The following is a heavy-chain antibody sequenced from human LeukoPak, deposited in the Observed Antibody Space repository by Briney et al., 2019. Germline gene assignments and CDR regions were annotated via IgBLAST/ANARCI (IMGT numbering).Heavy chain of an antibody. CDR2: IYSGGST. Sequence: GGSLRLSCVASGFIVSSNCMSWVRQAPGKGLEWVSFIYSGGSTYYADSVKGRFTISRDNSKNTLYLQMNSLRAEDTAVYYCARVITVYNDYEEVAEYFQHWGQGTLVIVSS. CDR3: ARVITVYNDYEEVAEYFQH. D-gene: IGHD4-17*01. J-gene: IGHJ1*01. CDR1: GFIVSSNC. V-gene: IGHV3-53*01.